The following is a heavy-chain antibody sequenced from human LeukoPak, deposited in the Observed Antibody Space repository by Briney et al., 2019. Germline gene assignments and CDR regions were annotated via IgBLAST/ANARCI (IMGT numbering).Heavy chain of an antibody. Sequence: PSETLSLTCTVSGGSISSSSNYWGWIRQPPGKGLEWIGNIYYSGSTFSNPSLKSRVTISVDTSRNQFSLKLRSVTAADTAVYYCARQTMEYSSSSVFYHYMDVWGKGTTVTVSS. CDR2: IYYSGST. CDR3: ARQTMEYSSSSVFYHYMDV. J-gene: IGHJ6*03. D-gene: IGHD6-6*01. CDR1: GGSISSSSNY. V-gene: IGHV4-39*01.